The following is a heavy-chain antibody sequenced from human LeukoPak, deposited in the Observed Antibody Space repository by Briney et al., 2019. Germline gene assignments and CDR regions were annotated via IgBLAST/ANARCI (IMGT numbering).Heavy chain of an antibody. D-gene: IGHD3-10*01. CDR1: GFTFSSYW. CDR3: ARDCYGSGIDYYYYMDV. Sequence: GGSLRLSCAASGFTFSSYWMSWVRQAPGKGLEWVANIKQDGSEKYYVDSVKGRFTISRDNAKNSLYLQMNSLRAEDTAVYYCARDCYGSGIDYYYYMDVWGKGTTVTVSS. J-gene: IGHJ6*03. V-gene: IGHV3-7*01. CDR2: IKQDGSEK.